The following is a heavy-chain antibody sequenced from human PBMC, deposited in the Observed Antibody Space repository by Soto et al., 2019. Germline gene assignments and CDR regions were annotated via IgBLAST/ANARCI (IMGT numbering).Heavy chain of an antibody. J-gene: IGHJ6*02. CDR2: MNPNSGNT. Sequence: ASVKVSCKASGYTFTSYDINWVRQATGQGLEWMGWMNPNSGNTGYAQKFQGRVTMTRNTSISTAYMELSSLRSEDTAVYYCARGEVTTYYYYYYGMDVWGQGTTVTVSS. CDR1: GYTFTSYD. V-gene: IGHV1-8*01. D-gene: IGHD4-17*01. CDR3: ARGEVTTYYYYYYGMDV.